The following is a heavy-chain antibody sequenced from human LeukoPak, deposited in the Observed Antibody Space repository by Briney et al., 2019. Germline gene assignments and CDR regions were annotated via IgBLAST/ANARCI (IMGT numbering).Heavy chain of an antibody. CDR1: GYSISSSNW. D-gene: IGHD6-19*01. CDR2: IYYSGST. J-gene: IGHJ4*02. CDR3: ARSASPYSSEYYFDY. V-gene: IGHV4-28*01. Sequence: SETLSLTCAVSGYSISSSNWWGWIRRPPGKGLEWIGYIYYSGSTYYNPSLKSRVIMSVDTSKNQFSLKLSSVTAVDTAVYYCARSASPYSSEYYFDYWGQGTLVTVSS.